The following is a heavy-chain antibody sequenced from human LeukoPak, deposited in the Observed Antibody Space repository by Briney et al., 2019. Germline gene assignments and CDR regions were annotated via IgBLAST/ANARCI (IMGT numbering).Heavy chain of an antibody. V-gene: IGHV1-2*02. CDR2: IDPHSGAT. Sequence: ASVTVSCKASGYGFTDVYFNWVRQAPGQGLEWVGWIDPHSGATNYAQRFQGRISMDASFDTAYKELSRLTADDTAVYYCATSSTVTHTRDPWGQGTLVTVSS. CDR3: ATSSTVTHTRDP. CDR1: GYGFTDVY. D-gene: IGHD1-1*01. J-gene: IGHJ5*02.